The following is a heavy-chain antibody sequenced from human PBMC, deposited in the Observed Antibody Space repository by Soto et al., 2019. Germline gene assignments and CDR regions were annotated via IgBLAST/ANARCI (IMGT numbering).Heavy chain of an antibody. J-gene: IGHJ4*02. Sequence: ASVKVSCKASGYTFSNYGITWVRQAPGQGLEWMGWVSAYNRNTNYAQKFEDRVTMTTDTSTGTAYMELSSLRSEDTAVYYCASEEGYSSPSWGQGTLVTVSS. CDR2: VSAYNRNT. D-gene: IGHD6-13*01. CDR1: GYTFSNYG. CDR3: ASEEGYSSPS. V-gene: IGHV1-18*04.